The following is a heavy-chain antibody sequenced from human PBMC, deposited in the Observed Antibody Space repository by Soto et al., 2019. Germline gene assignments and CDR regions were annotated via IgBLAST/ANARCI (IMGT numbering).Heavy chain of an antibody. D-gene: IGHD2-2*01. CDR3: ARDRPAAICCYYGMDV. CDR2: ISSSSYI. CDR1: GFTFSSYS. Sequence: PGGSLRLSCAASGFTFSSYSMNWVRQAPGKGLEWVSSISSSSYIYYADSVKGRFTISRDNAKNSLYLQMNSLRAEDTAVYYCARDRPAAICCYYGMDVWGQGTTVTVSS. V-gene: IGHV3-21*01. J-gene: IGHJ6*02.